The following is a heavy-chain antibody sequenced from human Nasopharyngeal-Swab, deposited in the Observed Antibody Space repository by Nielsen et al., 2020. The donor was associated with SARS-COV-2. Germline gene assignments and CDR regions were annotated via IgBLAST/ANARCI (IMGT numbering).Heavy chain of an antibody. CDR3: AKFPGDNAFDI. CDR1: GFTFSSYA. D-gene: IGHD3-16*01. CDR2: IPYDGSNK. Sequence: GGSLRLSCAASGFTFSSYAMHWVRQAPGKGLEWVAVIPYDGSNKYYADSVKGRFTISRDNSKNTLYLQMNSLRAEDTAVYYCAKFPGDNAFDIWGQGTMVTVSS. V-gene: IGHV3-30*18. J-gene: IGHJ3*02.